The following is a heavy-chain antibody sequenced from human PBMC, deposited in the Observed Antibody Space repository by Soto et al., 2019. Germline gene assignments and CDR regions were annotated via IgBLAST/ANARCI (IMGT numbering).Heavy chain of an antibody. CDR2: TYYRSKWYT. CDR1: GDSVASNRAA. V-gene: IGHV6-1*01. CDR3: TTGATSGRYVHYYYGSDV. Sequence: PSQTLSLTCAISGDSVASNRAAWNWIRQSPPRGLEWLGRTYYRSKWYTDYAESVKSRITITPDTSKNQVSLQLKSVTPEDTAVYYCTTGATSGRYVHYYYGSDVGVQGTTVTVS. D-gene: IGHD3-3*01. J-gene: IGHJ6*02.